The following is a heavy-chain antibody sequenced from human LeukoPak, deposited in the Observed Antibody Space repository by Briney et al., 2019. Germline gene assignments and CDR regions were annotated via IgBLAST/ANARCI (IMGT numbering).Heavy chain of an antibody. D-gene: IGHD3-22*01. CDR3: ASEGSYDSSGYFDY. J-gene: IGHJ4*02. V-gene: IGHV1-3*01. CDR1: GYTFTSYA. CDR2: INAGNGNT. Sequence: ASVKVSCKAAGYTFTSYAMHWVRQAPGQRLEWMGWINAGNGNTKYSQKFQGSVTITRDTSASTAYMELRSLRPDDTAVYFCASEGSYDSSGYFDYWGQGTLVTVSS.